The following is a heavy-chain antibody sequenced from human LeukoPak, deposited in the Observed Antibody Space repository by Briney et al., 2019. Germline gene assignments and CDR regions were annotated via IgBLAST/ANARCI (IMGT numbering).Heavy chain of an antibody. CDR1: GGSISSGGYY. J-gene: IGHJ4*02. CDR3: ARHLGMHDSSGYYYGIDYFDY. CDR2: IYYSGST. Sequence: PSQTLSLTCTVSGGSISSGGYYWSWIRQHPGKGLEWIGYIYYSGSTYYNPSLKSRVTISVDTSKNQFSLKLSSVTAADTAVYYCARHLGMHDSSGYYYGIDYFDYWGQGTLVTVSS. V-gene: IGHV4-31*03. D-gene: IGHD3-22*01.